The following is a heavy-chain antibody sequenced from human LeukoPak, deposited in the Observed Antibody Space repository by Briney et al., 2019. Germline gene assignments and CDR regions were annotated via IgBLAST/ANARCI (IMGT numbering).Heavy chain of an antibody. D-gene: IGHD3-3*01. J-gene: IGHJ4*02. CDR3: ARVLVLRFLEWLS. Sequence: PGGSLSLSCAASGFTFSSYWMSWVRQAPGKGLEWVANIKQDGSEKYYVDSVKGRFTISRDNAKNSLYLQMNSLRAEDTAVYYCARVLVLRFLEWLSWGQGTLVTVSS. CDR1: GFTFSSYW. CDR2: IKQDGSEK. V-gene: IGHV3-7*04.